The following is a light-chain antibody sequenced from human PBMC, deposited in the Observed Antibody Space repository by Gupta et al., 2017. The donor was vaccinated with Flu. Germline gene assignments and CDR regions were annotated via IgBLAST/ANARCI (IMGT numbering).Light chain of an antibody. CDR3: ETWDSNTHV. CDR1: SGHSSYI. J-gene: IGLJ1*01. Sequence: QPVLTQSSSASASLGSSVKLTCTLSSGHSSYIIAWHQQQPGKAPRYLMKLEGSGSYNKGSGVPDRFSCSSSGADRYLTISNLQSEDEADYYCETWDSNTHVFGTGTKVTVL. CDR2: LEGSGSY. V-gene: IGLV4-60*03.